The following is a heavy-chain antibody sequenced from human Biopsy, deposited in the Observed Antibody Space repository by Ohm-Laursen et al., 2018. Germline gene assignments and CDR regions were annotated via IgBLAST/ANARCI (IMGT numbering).Heavy chain of an antibody. CDR1: EVTFSNYG. V-gene: IGHV1-69*06. Sequence: SAVKVSCKAPEVTFSNYGVNWVPQAPGQGLERLGGNISLLGTGNYAHQFQDRVTVVADTSTSTATMELRSLRSDDTAVYYCATKLTGYFHHWGQGTLVIVSS. CDR3: ATKLTGYFHH. J-gene: IGHJ1*01. CDR2: NISLLGTG. D-gene: IGHD3-9*01.